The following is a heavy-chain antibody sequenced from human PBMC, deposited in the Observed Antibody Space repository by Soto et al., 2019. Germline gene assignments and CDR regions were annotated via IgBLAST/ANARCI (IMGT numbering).Heavy chain of an antibody. V-gene: IGHV3-23*01. CDR2: ISGSGGST. CDR1: GFTFSSYA. Sequence: GGSLRLSCAASGFTFSSYAMSWVRQAPGKGLEWVSAISGSGGSTYYADSVKGRFTISRDNSKNTLYLQMNSLRAEDRAVYYCAKGDCSGGSCYYFQHWGQGTLVTVSS. D-gene: IGHD2-15*01. J-gene: IGHJ1*01. CDR3: AKGDCSGGSCYYFQH.